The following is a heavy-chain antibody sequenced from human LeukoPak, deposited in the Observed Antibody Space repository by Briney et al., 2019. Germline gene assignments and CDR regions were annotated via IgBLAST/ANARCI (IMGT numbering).Heavy chain of an antibody. D-gene: IGHD3-16*01. Sequence: ASVKVSCKASGYTFTSYGISWVRKAPGQGLEWMGWISAYNGNTNYAQKLQGRVTMTTDTSTSTAYMELRSLSSDDTAVYYCASANGPITFGGVDYWGQGTLVTVSS. CDR1: GYTFTSYG. CDR2: ISAYNGNT. CDR3: ASANGPITFGGVDY. V-gene: IGHV1-18*01. J-gene: IGHJ4*02.